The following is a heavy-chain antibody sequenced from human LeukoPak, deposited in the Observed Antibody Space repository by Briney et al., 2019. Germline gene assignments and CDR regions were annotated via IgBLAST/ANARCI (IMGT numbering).Heavy chain of an antibody. D-gene: IGHD3-10*01. J-gene: IGHJ6*02. CDR3: ARHPAPRITMVRGVITQKDYYGMDV. CDR2: IYYSGST. Sequence: PSETLSLTCTVSGGSISSSYYYWGWIRQPPGKGLEWIGSIYYSGSTYYNPSLKSRVTISVDTSKNQFSLKLSSVTAADTAVYYCARHPAPRITMVRGVITQKDYYGMDVWGQGTTVTVSS. CDR1: GGSISSSYYY. V-gene: IGHV4-39*01.